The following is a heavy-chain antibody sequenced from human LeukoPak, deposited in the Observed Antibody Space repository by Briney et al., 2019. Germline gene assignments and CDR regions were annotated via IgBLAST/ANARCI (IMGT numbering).Heavy chain of an antibody. CDR2: ISAYNGNP. D-gene: IGHD3-22*01. Sequence: ASVKVSCKASGYTFTNFGISWVRQAPGQGLEWMGWISAYNGNPTYAQKLQGRVTVTTDTSTTTAYMELRGLTSDDTAVYFCARAGQGYYYDTSAYYYDYWGQGTLVTVSS. CDR3: ARAGQGYYYDTSAYYYDY. CDR1: GYTFTNFG. J-gene: IGHJ4*02. V-gene: IGHV1-18*01.